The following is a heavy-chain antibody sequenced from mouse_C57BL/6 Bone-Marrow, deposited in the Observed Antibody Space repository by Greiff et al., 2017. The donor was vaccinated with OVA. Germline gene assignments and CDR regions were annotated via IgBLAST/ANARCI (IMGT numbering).Heavy chain of an antibody. Sequence: QVQLQQPGAELVMPGASVKLSCKASGYTFTSYWMHWVKQRPGQGLEWIGEIDPSDSYTNYNQKFKGKSTLTVDKSSSTAYMQLSSLTSEDSAVYYCARYTLFYYGTFDYWGQGTTLTVSS. CDR2: IDPSDSYT. V-gene: IGHV1-69*01. CDR3: ARYTLFYYGTFDY. J-gene: IGHJ2*01. CDR1: GYTFTSYW. D-gene: IGHD1-1*01.